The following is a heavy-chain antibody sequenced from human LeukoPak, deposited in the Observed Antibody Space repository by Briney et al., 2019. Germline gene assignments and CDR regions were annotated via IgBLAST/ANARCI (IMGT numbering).Heavy chain of an antibody. Sequence: GGSLRLSCAASGFTFSSYSMNWVRQAPGKGLEWVSSISSSSSYIYYADSVKGLFTISRDNAKNSLYLQMNSLRAEDTAVYYCARGSYNPPAIDYWGQGTLVTVSS. CDR3: ARGSYNPPAIDY. CDR2: ISSSSSYI. J-gene: IGHJ4*02. D-gene: IGHD1-14*01. V-gene: IGHV3-21*01. CDR1: GFTFSSYS.